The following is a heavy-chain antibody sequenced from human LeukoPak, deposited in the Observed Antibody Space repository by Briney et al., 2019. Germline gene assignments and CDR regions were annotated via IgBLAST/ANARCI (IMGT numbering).Heavy chain of an antibody. CDR3: ARRLGSGSYRDYFDY. D-gene: IGHD3-10*01. CDR1: GGSISSYY. CDR2: IYYSGST. V-gene: IGHV4-59*08. J-gene: IGHJ4*02. Sequence: PSETLSLTCTVSGGSISSYYWRWIRQPPGKGLEWIGYIYYSGSTNYNPSLKSRVTISVDTSKNQFSLKLSSVTAADTAVYYCARRLGSGSYRDYFDYWGQGTLVTVSS.